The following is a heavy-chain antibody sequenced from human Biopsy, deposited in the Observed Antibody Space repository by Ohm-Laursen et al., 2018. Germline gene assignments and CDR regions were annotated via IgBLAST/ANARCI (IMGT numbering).Heavy chain of an antibody. J-gene: IGHJ4*02. CDR1: GYKFTSYG. CDR2: ISGYNGNT. D-gene: IGHD6-25*01. CDR3: ARIAAAGWDDY. V-gene: IGHV1-18*01. Sequence: SSVKVSCKVSGYKFTSYGMSWVRQAPGQGFEWMGRISGYNGNTNYAQKFQGRITMTIDAATSTGYMDLRSLKSDDTAVYYCARIAAAGWDDYWGQGTLVTVSS.